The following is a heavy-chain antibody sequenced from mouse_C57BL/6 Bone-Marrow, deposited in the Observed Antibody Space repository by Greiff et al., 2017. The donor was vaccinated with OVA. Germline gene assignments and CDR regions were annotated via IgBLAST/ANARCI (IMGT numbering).Heavy chain of an antibody. CDR3: ARCYYGSSYWYFDV. CDR2: IDPSDSYT. CDR1: GYTFTRYW. D-gene: IGHD1-1*01. V-gene: IGHV1-69*01. Sequence: QVQLQQPGAELVMPGASVKLSCKASGYTFTRYWMHWVKQRPGQGLEWIGEIDPSDSYTNYNQKFKGKSTLTVDKSSSTAYMQLSSLTSEDSAVYYCARCYYGSSYWYFDVWGTGTTVTVSS. J-gene: IGHJ1*03.